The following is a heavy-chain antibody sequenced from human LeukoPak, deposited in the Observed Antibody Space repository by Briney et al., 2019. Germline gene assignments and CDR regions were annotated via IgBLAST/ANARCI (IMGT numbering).Heavy chain of an antibody. CDR3: ARDLAVTDPSYYYYGMDV. V-gene: IGHV1-69*13. CDR2: IIPIFGTA. Sequence: SSVNVSYKASGCTFNSYAIILLRQAPRQRLEWIGVIIPIFGTANYAQKFHGRVTITADDSTSTAYLELRSLRSEDTAVYYCARDLAVTDPSYYYYGMDVWGKGTTVTVSS. CDR1: GCTFNSYA. D-gene: IGHD2-21*02. J-gene: IGHJ6*04.